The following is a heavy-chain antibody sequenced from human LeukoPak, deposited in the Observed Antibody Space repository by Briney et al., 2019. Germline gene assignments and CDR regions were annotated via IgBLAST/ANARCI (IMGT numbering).Heavy chain of an antibody. Sequence: ASVKVSCKASGYTFTSYYMHWVRQAPGQGLEWMGWISAANGNTNYAQKLQGRVTMTTDTSTSTAYMELRTLRSDDTAVYYCARAPFQSYGSGGNCYFDYWGQGTLVTVS. CDR1: GYTFTSYY. CDR2: ISAANGNT. D-gene: IGHD2-15*01. V-gene: IGHV1-18*04. J-gene: IGHJ4*02. CDR3: ARAPFQSYGSGGNCYFDY.